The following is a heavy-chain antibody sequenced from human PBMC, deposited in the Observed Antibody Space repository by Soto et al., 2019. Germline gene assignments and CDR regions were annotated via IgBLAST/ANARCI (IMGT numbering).Heavy chain of an antibody. J-gene: IGHJ3*02. Sequence: QVQLVQSGAEVKKPGASVKLSCKASGYTFTSHDIHWVRQAPGQRPERMGWINVGNGIAKYSQRFQGRVTITRDISASPAYMDLSSLTSEDTAVNYCPVLCYPPHEDFDIWGQGTLVTVSS. CDR3: PVLCYPPHEDFDI. CDR2: INVGNGIA. D-gene: IGHD2-8*01. CDR1: GYTFTSHD. V-gene: IGHV1-3*01.